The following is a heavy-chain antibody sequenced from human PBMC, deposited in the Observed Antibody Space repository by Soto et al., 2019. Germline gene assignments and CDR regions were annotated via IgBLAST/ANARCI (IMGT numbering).Heavy chain of an antibody. Sequence: QVQLVESGGGVVQPGRSLRLSCAASGFTFSSYGMHWVRQAPGKGLEWVAVISYDGSNKYYADSVKGRFTISRDNSKNTLYLPMNSLGAEDTAVYYCAKDRPSGSRPYYYGMDVWGQGTTVTVSS. J-gene: IGHJ6*02. CDR1: GFTFSSYG. CDR3: AKDRPSGSRPYYYGMDV. V-gene: IGHV3-30*18. D-gene: IGHD1-26*01. CDR2: ISYDGSNK.